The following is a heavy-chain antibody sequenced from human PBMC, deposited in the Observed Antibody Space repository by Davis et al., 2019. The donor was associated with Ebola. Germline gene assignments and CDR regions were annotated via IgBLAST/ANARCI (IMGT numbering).Heavy chain of an antibody. CDR3: ARDRLWWSDNRQINNWFDP. V-gene: IGHV3-30-3*01. Sequence: PGGSLRLSCAASGFTFSSNGMHWVRQAPGKGLEWVAIISYDGSNTYYEDSVKGRFTISRDNAKNSLYLQMNSLRAEDTAVYYCARDRLWWSDNRQINNWFDPWGQGTLVTVSS. J-gene: IGHJ5*02. D-gene: IGHD2-21*01. CDR1: GFTFSSNG. CDR2: ISYDGSNT.